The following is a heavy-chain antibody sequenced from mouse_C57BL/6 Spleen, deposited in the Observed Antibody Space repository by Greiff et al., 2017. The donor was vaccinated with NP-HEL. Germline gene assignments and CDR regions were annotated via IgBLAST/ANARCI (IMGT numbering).Heavy chain of an antibody. CDR2: IHPRSGNT. Sequence: QVQLMESGADLVRPGASVKLSCTASGYTFTSYCITWVNQSPGQGLEWIGEIHPRSGNTYYNEKFKGKATLTADKSSSKAYMELRRLTSEDSAVYFCARSEFMPAYYFDYWGQGTTLTVSS. J-gene: IGHJ2*01. CDR3: ARSEFMPAYYFDY. D-gene: IGHD1-1*01. CDR1: GYTFTSYC. V-gene: IGHV1-81*01.